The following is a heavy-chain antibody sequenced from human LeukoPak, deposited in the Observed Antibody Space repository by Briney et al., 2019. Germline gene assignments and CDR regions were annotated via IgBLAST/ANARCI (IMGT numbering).Heavy chain of an antibody. V-gene: IGHV3-53*01. CDR1: GLTVSSNY. CDR2: IYSGGST. D-gene: IGHD3-22*01. CDR3: ARDLRVYYDGSGCF. J-gene: IGHJ4*02. Sequence: GGSLRLSCVASGLTVSSNYMSWVRQAPGKGLEWVSGIYSGGSTKYTDSVKGRFTISRDISENTVYLQINSLRSEDSAVYYCARDLRVYYDGSGCFWGQGTLVTVSS.